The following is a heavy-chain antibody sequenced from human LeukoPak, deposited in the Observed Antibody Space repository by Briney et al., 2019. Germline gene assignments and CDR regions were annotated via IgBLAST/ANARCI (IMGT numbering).Heavy chain of an antibody. J-gene: IGHJ4*02. CDR2: ISGSGGST. Sequence: GGSLRLSCAASEFTFSNYAMNWVRQAPGKGLEWVSGISGSGGSTYYADSVKGRFTISRDNAKKSLYLQMNSLRAEDTAVYYCARESRAGYDDVWESYRYTGLDYWGQGTLVTVSS. D-gene: IGHD3-16*02. V-gene: IGHV3-23*01. CDR1: EFTFSNYA. CDR3: ARESRAGYDDVWESYRYTGLDY.